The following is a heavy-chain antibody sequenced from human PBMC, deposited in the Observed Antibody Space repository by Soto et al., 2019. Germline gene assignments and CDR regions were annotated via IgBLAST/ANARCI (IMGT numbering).Heavy chain of an antibody. Sequence: GPPVKVSCKASGGTFSSYAISWVRQAPGQGLEWMGGIIPIFGTANYAQKFQGRVTITADESTSTAYMELSSLRSEDTAVYYCARAVAVKYYFDYWGQGTLVTVSS. V-gene: IGHV1-69*13. D-gene: IGHD6-19*01. CDR2: IIPIFGTA. CDR1: GGTFSSYA. CDR3: ARAVAVKYYFDY. J-gene: IGHJ4*02.